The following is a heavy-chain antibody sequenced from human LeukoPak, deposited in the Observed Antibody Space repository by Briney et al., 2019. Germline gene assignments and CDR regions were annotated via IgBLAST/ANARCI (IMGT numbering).Heavy chain of an antibody. CDR3: ARVSPTTSDSSGYYRNEYYFDY. CDR1: GFTFSDYY. Sequence: GGSLRLSCAASGFTFSDYYMSWIRQAPGKGLEWVSSISSSGSTIYYADSVKGRFTISRDNAKNSLYLQMNSLRAEDTAVYYCARVSPTTSDSSGYYRNEYYFDYWGQGTLVTVSS. D-gene: IGHD3-22*01. CDR2: ISSSGSTI. J-gene: IGHJ4*02. V-gene: IGHV3-11*01.